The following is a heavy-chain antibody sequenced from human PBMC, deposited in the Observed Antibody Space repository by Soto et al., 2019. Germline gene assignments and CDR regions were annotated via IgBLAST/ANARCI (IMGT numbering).Heavy chain of an antibody. V-gene: IGHV6-1*01. Sequence: SPTLSITCAISGESVSSNSAAWNWNRLSPSRGLEWLARTYYRSRWYNDYAVSVRSRITVNPDTSKNQFSLQLTSVTPEDTAVYYCAGTTSHQWYYMDVWGKGTTVTVSS. CDR1: GESVSSNSAA. CDR2: TYYRSRWYN. D-gene: IGHD1-7*01. J-gene: IGHJ6*03. CDR3: AGTTSHQWYYMDV.